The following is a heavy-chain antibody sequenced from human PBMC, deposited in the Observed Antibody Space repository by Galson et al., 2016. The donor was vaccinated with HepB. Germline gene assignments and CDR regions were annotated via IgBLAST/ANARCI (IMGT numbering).Heavy chain of an antibody. D-gene: IGHD2-15*01. CDR1: GFSFSNYW. CDR2: IFSGENR. CDR3: VRGTVQGVVGAFDH. Sequence: SLRLSCAASGFSFSNYWMHWVRQAPGKGLVWVSRIFSGENRAYADSVKGRFTITRDNGKNMLYLQMDSLRAEETAVCYCVRGTVQGVVGAFDHWGQGTLVTVS. J-gene: IGHJ4*02. V-gene: IGHV3-74*01.